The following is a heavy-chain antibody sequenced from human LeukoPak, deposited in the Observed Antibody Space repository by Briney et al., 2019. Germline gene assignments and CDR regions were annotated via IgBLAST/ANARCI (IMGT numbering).Heavy chain of an antibody. CDR1: GFTFSSYG. V-gene: IGHV3-30*03. Sequence: GGSLRLSCAASGFTFSSYGMSWVRQAPGKGLEWVAVISYDGSNKYYADSVKGRFTISRDNSKNTLYLQMNSLRAEDTAVYYCASAGPPAGTERDAFDIWGQGTMVTVSS. CDR2: ISYDGSNK. D-gene: IGHD6-13*01. J-gene: IGHJ3*02. CDR3: ASAGPPAGTERDAFDI.